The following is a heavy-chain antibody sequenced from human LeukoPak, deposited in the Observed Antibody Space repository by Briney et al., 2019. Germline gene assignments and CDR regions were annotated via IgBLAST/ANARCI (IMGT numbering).Heavy chain of an antibody. J-gene: IGHJ2*01. CDR3: ASGQLGRFRRWYFDL. V-gene: IGHV1-69*04. D-gene: IGHD6-6*01. Sequence: SVKVSCKASGGTFSSYAISWLRQAPGQGLEWMGRIIPILGIANYAQKFQGRVTITTDESTSTAYMELSSLRSEDTAVYYCASGQLGRFRRWYFDLWGRGTLVTVSS. CDR1: GGTFSSYA. CDR2: IIPILGIA.